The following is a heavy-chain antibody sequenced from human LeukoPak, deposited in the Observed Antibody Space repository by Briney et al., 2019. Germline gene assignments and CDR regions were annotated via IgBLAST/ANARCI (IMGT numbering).Heavy chain of an antibody. CDR2: IYWNDDK. D-gene: IGHD1-1*01. CDR3: AHKKWNDATFDF. V-gene: IGHV2-5*01. Sequence: SGPTLVKPTQTLTLTCTFSGFSLSTSGVGWIRQPPGKALEWLALIYWNDDKRYNPSLKSRLTITKDTSKNQAVLTMTNMDPVDTATYYCAHKKWNDATFDFWGQGTLVTVSS. CDR1: GFSLSTSG. J-gene: IGHJ4*02.